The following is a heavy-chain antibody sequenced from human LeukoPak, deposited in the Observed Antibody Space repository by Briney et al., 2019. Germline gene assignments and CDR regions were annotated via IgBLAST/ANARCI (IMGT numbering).Heavy chain of an antibody. Sequence: GGSLRLSCAASGFTFSTYSMNWVRQAPGKGLEWVSYISSSSSTIYYADSVKGRFTISRDNAKNSLYLQMNSQRAEDTAVYYCARGSTYYDSSGQVPFDYWGQGTLVTVSS. CDR3: ARGSTYYDSSGQVPFDY. CDR1: GFTFSTYS. CDR2: ISSSSSTI. J-gene: IGHJ4*02. V-gene: IGHV3-48*01. D-gene: IGHD3-22*01.